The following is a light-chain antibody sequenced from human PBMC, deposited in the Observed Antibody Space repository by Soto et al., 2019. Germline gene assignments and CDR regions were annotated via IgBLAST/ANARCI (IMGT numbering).Light chain of an antibody. Sequence: DIQMTQSPSSLSASVGDRVTITCRASQGIRNDVGWYQQKPGKAPKRLIYAASSLQSGVPSRFSGSGSGTEFTLTISSLQPEDFATYCCLQHNSYPLYTFGQGTKLEIK. J-gene: IGKJ2*01. V-gene: IGKV1-17*01. CDR3: LQHNSYPLYT. CDR2: AAS. CDR1: QGIRND.